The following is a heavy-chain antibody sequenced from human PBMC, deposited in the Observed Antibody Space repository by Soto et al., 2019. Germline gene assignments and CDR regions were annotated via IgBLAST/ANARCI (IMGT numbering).Heavy chain of an antibody. D-gene: IGHD2-8*01. CDR2: IYPGDSET. CDR3: ARREYCTRLSCPYYYSGMDV. CDR1: GYSFTTYW. J-gene: IGHJ6*02. Sequence: PGESLKISCQASGYSFTTYWIAWVRQMPGKGLEWMGVIYPGDSETRYSPSLQGQVTISADKSISTAYLQWSSLKASDTAIYYCARREYCTRLSCPYYYSGMDVWGRGTAVTVSS. V-gene: IGHV5-51*01.